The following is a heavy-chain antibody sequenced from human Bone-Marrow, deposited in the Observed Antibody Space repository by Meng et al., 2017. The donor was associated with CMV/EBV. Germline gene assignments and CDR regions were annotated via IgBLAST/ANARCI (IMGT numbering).Heavy chain of an antibody. CDR3: ARGISSWPNPLDY. D-gene: IGHD6-13*01. CDR1: GGSISTYY. J-gene: IGHJ6*02. V-gene: IGHV4-59*01. CDR2: IYSSGNYYSGTT. Sequence: AETLSLTCTVSGGSISTYYWSWIRQPPGKGLEWIGYIYSSGNYYSGTTNYNPSLKSPVTISVNTSKSQFTLNLSSVTVADTVVYYCARGISSWPNPLDYWGQGTTVTVSS.